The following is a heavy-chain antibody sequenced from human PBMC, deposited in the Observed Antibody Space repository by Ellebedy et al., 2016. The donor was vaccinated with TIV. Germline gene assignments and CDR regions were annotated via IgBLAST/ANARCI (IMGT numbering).Heavy chain of an antibody. CDR3: ARERVSTSLYDGFEI. V-gene: IGHV4-4*07. D-gene: IGHD3-10*01. CDR2: IYASWTTT. J-gene: IGHJ3*02. Sequence: MPSETLSLTCTVSGDSIFGYFWTWIRQPAGKGLEYIGRIYASWTTTYYNPSLKSRVTMSVDTSKNQFSLKLTSVTAADTAIYYCARERVSTSLYDGFEIWGQGTKVIVSS. CDR1: GDSIFGYF.